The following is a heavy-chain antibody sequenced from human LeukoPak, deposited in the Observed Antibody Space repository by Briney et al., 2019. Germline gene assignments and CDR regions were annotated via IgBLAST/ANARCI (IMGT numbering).Heavy chain of an antibody. CDR2: IYYSGST. D-gene: IGHD2-2*01. CDR1: GGSISSYY. V-gene: IGHV4-59*01. J-gene: IGHJ3*02. CDR3: ARDTGYCSSTSCYGNDAFDI. Sequence: PSETLSLTCTVSGGSISSYYWSWIRQPPGKGLEWIGYIYYSGSTNYNPSLKSRVTISVDTSKNQFSLKLSSVTAADTAVYYCARDTGYCSSTSCYGNDAFDIWGQGTMVTVSS.